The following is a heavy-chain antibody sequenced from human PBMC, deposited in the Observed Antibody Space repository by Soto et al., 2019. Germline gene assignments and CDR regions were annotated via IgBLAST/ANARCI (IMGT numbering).Heavy chain of an antibody. CDR2: IRDKANSYTT. CDR3: ARRPGSGRSVDY. D-gene: IGHD3-10*01. Sequence: EVQLVESGGGLDQPGGSLRLSCAASGFTFSDHYMDWVRQAPGKGLEWVGLIRDKANSYTTEYAASVRGRFTISGDESKNSVYLQMNSLKTEDTAVYYCARRPGSGRSVDYWGQGTLVTVSS. V-gene: IGHV3-72*01. CDR1: GFTFSDHY. J-gene: IGHJ4*02.